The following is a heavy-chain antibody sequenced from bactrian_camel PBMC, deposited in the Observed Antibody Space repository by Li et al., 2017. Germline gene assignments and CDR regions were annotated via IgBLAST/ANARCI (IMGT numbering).Heavy chain of an antibody. J-gene: IGHJ3*01. CDR2: INSGGGRT. V-gene: IGHV3S40*01. CDR3: ATDAVPGGGSWYHNALNA. CDR1: GFTFGSHH. Sequence: VQLVESGGGPVQAGGSLRLSCAASGFTFGSHHVAWVRQAPGKGFEYVSVINSGGGRTYYTDSVKGRFTISRNNAKNTLYLQMNSLKTEDTAVYYCATDAVPGGGSWYHNALNAWGQGTQVTVS. D-gene: IGHD6*01.